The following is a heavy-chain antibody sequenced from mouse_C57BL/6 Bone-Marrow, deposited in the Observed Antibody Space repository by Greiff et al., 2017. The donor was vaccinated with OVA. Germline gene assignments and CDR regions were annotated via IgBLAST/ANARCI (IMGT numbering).Heavy chain of an antibody. CDR2: IWTGGGT. CDR1: GFSLTSYA. Sequence: VQLQESGPGLVAPSQSLSITCTVSGFSLTSYAISWVRQPPGKGLEWLGVIWTGGGTNYNSALKSRLSISKDNSKSQVFLKMNSLQTDDTARYYCARMGGSSYEWYFDVWGTGTTVTVSS. CDR3: ARMGGSSYEWYFDV. D-gene: IGHD1-1*01. V-gene: IGHV2-9-1*01. J-gene: IGHJ1*03.